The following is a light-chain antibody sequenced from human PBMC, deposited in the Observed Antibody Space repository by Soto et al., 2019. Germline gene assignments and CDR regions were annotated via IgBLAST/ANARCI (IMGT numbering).Light chain of an antibody. CDR2: AAS. CDR3: HLGST. Sequence: DIQLTQSPSFLSASVGDRVTITCRASQGISSYLAWYQQKPGKAPKLLIYAASTLQSGVPSRFSGSGSGTEFTLTISSLQPEDFATYYCHLGSTFGGGTKVEIK. CDR1: QGISSY. J-gene: IGKJ4*01. V-gene: IGKV1-9*01.